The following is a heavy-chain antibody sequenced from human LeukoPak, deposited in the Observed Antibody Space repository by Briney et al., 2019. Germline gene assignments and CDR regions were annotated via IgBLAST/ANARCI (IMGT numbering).Heavy chain of an antibody. J-gene: IGHJ4*02. CDR3: ARHGSSGWDYFDY. V-gene: IGHV4-59*08. Sequence: SETLSFTCTVSGGSISSYYWSWIRQPPGKGLEWIGYIYYSGSTNYNPSLKSRVTISVDTSKNQFSLKLSSVTAADTAVYYCARHGSSGWDYFDYWGQGTLVTVSS. CDR1: GGSISSYY. CDR2: IYYSGST. D-gene: IGHD6-19*01.